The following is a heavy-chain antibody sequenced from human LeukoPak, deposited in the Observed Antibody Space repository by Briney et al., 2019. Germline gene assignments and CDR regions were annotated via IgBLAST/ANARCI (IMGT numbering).Heavy chain of an antibody. V-gene: IGHV5-51*01. CDR1: GYSFSNDW. J-gene: IGHJ4*02. CDR2: IYPGDSDT. CDR3: ARRGCNGGSCYGY. D-gene: IGHD2-15*01. Sequence: THGESLKISCKGSGYSFSNDWIGWVRQMPGKGLEWMGIIYPGDSDTKYSPSFQGQVTISADKSISTAYLQWSSLEASDTAMYYCARRGCNGGSCYGYWGQGTLVTVPS.